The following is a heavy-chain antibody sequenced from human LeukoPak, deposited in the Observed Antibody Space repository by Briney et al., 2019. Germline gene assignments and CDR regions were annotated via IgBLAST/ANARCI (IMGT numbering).Heavy chain of an antibody. CDR3: ARRDHYSSSSNWFDP. J-gene: IGHJ5*02. CDR2: ISYDGSNK. CDR1: GFTFSSYA. D-gene: IGHD6-13*01. Sequence: PGRSLRLSCAASGFTFSSYAMHWVRQAPGKGLEWVAVISYDGSNKYYADSVKGRFTISRDNSKNTLYLQMNSLRAEDTAVYYCARRDHYSSSSNWFDPWGQGTLVTVSS. V-gene: IGHV3-30-3*01.